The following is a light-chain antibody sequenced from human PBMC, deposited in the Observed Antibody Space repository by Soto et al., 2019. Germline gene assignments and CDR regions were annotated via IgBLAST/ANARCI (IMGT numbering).Light chain of an antibody. V-gene: IGKV1-9*01. CDR3: QQLNSFPIP. Sequence: IQLTQSPSSLSASVGDRVTISCRASQGIANFLAWYQQKPGKAPKLLIYGASTLQSGVPSRFSGSGSGTDFTLTISSLQPEDFATYYCQQLNSFPIPFGTWTKVDIK. J-gene: IGKJ3*01. CDR1: QGIANF. CDR2: GAS.